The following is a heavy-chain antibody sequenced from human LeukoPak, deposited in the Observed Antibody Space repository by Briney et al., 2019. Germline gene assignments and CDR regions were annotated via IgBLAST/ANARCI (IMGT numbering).Heavy chain of an antibody. CDR2: INHSGST. V-gene: IGHV4-34*01. CDR1: GGSFSGYY. Sequence: SETLSLTCAVYGGSFSGYYWSWIRQPPGKGLEWIGEINHSGSTNYNPSLKSRVTISVDTSKNQFSLKLSSVTAADTAVYYCARILRDAFGIWGQGTMVTVSS. CDR3: ARILRDAFGI. D-gene: IGHD2-21*02. J-gene: IGHJ3*02.